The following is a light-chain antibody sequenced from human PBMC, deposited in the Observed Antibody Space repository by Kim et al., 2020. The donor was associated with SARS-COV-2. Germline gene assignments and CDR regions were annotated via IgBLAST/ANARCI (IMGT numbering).Light chain of an antibody. CDR2: VNSDGSH. J-gene: IGLJ3*02. CDR3: QTWGTGFRM. Sequence: QLVLTQSPSASASLGASVKLTRTLSSGHSTYTIAWHQQQPEKGPRYLMKVNSDGSHSKGDGIPDRFSGSSSGAERYLTISSLQSDDEADYYCQTWGTGFRMFGGGTQLTVL. CDR1: SGHSTYT. V-gene: IGLV4-69*01.